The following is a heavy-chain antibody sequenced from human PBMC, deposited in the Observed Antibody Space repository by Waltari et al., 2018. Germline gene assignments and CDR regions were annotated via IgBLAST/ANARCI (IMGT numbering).Heavy chain of an antibody. V-gene: IGHV1-46*01. CDR1: GYTFTSYY. CDR2: INPSGGST. CDR3: ARVSTTVTTRGAFDI. D-gene: IGHD4-17*01. J-gene: IGHJ3*02. Sequence: QVQLVQSGAEVKKPGASVKVSCKASGYTFTSYYMHWVRQAPGQGLEWMGIINPSGGSTSYAQKFQGRVTMTRDTSTSTVYMELSSLRSEDTAVYYCARVSTTVTTRGAFDIWGQGTMVTVSS.